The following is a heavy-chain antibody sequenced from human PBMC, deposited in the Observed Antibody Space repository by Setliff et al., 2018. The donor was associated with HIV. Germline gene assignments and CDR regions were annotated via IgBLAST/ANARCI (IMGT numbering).Heavy chain of an antibody. V-gene: IGHV4-39*07. Sequence: SETLSLTCTVSGGSISSNNYYWGWIRQSPGKGLEWFGSIYYSGNAYYNPSLKSRLTISMDTSKNQFSLKLNSVTAADTAVYYCGRIPYGSGSFGWFDPWGRGTLVTVSS. J-gene: IGHJ5*02. D-gene: IGHD3-10*01. CDR3: GRIPYGSGSFGWFDP. CDR1: GGSISSNNYY. CDR2: IYYSGNA.